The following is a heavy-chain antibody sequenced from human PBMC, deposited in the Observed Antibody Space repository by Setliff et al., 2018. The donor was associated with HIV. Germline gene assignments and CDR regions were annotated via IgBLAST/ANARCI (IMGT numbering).Heavy chain of an antibody. Sequence: GESLKISCKGFGYKFTDYWVGWVRQMPGEGLEWMGVIYGDGSDPRYSPSFQGQVTISADKSISTAYLQWSSLKASDTAMYYCARSIVVAGHFDYWGQGTLVTVSS. D-gene: IGHD6-19*01. CDR2: IYGDGSDP. V-gene: IGHV5-51*01. CDR1: GYKFTDYW. J-gene: IGHJ4*02. CDR3: ARSIVVAGHFDY.